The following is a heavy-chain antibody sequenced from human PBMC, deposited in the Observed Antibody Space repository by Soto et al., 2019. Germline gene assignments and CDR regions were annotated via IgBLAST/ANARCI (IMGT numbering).Heavy chain of an antibody. CDR2: ISGSGGST. V-gene: IGHV3-23*01. D-gene: IGHD2-15*01. CDR1: GFTFSSYA. J-gene: IGHJ6*03. CDR3: AKDREDIVVVVAATLSGIPYYYMDV. Sequence: GGSLRLSCAASGFTFSSYAMSWVRQAPGKGLEWVSAISGSGGSTYYADSVKGRFTISRDNSKNTLYLQMNSLRAEDTAVYYCAKDREDIVVVVAATLSGIPYYYMDVWCKGTTVTVSS.